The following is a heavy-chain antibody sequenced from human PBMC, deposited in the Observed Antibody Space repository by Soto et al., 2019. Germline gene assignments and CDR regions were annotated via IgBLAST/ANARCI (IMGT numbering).Heavy chain of an antibody. CDR2: IDGNDDK. D-gene: IGHD3-10*01. Sequence: QITLKESGPTLVKPTQTLTLTCTCSGFSLTTIGVGVSWIRQPPGKALEWLALIDGNDDKRYSPSLKTRLTITKDTSKNQVVLTMTALDPVDTATYYCAHRQSDSAGSYSPWGQGILVTVSS. CDR1: GFSLTTIGVG. V-gene: IGHV2-5*01. J-gene: IGHJ5*02. CDR3: AHRQSDSAGSYSP.